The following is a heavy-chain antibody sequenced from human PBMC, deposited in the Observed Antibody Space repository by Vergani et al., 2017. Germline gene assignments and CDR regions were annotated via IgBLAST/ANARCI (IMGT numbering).Heavy chain of an antibody. Sequence: QVQLVESGGGLVKPGGSLRLSCAASGFSFSDHYMTWIRQAPGQGLEWVSYISNSGNTIEYADSVKGRFSISRDNAKSSLFLQMDSLRAEDTAVYYCARDHRDYNNYPGTFDIWGEESMVTVSS. D-gene: IGHD5-24*01. J-gene: IGHJ3*02. CDR1: GFSFSDHY. CDR3: ARDHRDYNNYPGTFDI. V-gene: IGHV3-11*01. CDR2: ISNSGNTI.